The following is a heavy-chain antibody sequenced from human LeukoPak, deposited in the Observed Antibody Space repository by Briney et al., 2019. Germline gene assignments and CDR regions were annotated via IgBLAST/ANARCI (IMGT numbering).Heavy chain of an antibody. CDR3: ARQDAGSFDV. J-gene: IGHJ3*01. CDR1: GYSFTSYW. V-gene: IGHV5-51*01. Sequence: GESLKISCKGSGYSFTSYWIGWVRQMPGKGLEWMGIIYPDDSDTRYSPSFQGQVTISADKSISTAYLQWSSLRASDTAIYFCARQDAGSFDVWGQGTKVTVSP. CDR2: IYPDDSDT.